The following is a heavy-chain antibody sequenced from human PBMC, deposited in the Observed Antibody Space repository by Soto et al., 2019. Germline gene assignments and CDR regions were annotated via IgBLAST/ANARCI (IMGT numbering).Heavy chain of an antibody. Sequence: GGSLRLSCAASGFTFSSYAMHWVRQAPGNGLEWVAVISYDGSNKYYADSVKGRFTISRDNSKNTLYLQMNSLRAEDTAVYYCARDLPFVYDSSGYIGYWGQGTLVTVSS. CDR3: ARDLPFVYDSSGYIGY. D-gene: IGHD3-22*01. CDR1: GFTFSSYA. J-gene: IGHJ4*02. CDR2: ISYDGSNK. V-gene: IGHV3-30-3*01.